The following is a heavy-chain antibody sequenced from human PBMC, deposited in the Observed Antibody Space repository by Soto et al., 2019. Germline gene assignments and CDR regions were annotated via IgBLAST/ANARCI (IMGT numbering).Heavy chain of an antibody. V-gene: IGHV3-48*02. CDR2: IHNSSSTI. J-gene: IGHJ4*02. CDR3: ARGVQIIVLLPAAIDY. CDR1: GFTFSSYS. Sequence: EVQLVESGGGLVQPGESLRLSCAASGFTFSSYSMNWVRQAPGKGLEWVSYIHNSSSTIYYADSVRGRFTISRDNAKNSLYLQMNCLREKHTAVYYCARGVQIIVLLPAAIDYWGQGTLVTVSS. D-gene: IGHD2-2*01.